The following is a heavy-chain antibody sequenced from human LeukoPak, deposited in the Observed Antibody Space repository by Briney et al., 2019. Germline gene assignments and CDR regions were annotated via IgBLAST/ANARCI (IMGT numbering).Heavy chain of an antibody. V-gene: IGHV4-61*01. CDR3: ARITFSTIVDY. Sequence: SETLSLTCTVSGASTSTHTYYWGWIRQPPGKGLEWIGYIYYSGSTNYNPSLKSRVTISVDTSKNQFSLKLSSVTAADTAVYYCARITFSTIVDYWGQGTLVTVSS. CDR2: IYYSGST. J-gene: IGHJ4*02. CDR1: GASTSTHTYY. D-gene: IGHD1-20*01.